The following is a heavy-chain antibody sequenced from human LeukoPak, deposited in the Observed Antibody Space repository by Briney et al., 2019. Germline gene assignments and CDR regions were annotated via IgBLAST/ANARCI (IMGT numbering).Heavy chain of an antibody. CDR1: GFTFGDYA. Sequence: GGSLRLSCTASGFTFGDYAMSWFRQAPGKGLEWVGFIRSKAYGGTTEYAASVKGRFTISRDDSKSIAYLQMNSLKTEDTAVYYSTRGGLGYCSSTSCYRFDYWGQGTLVTVSS. CDR2: IRSKAYGGTT. D-gene: IGHD2-2*02. J-gene: IGHJ4*02. V-gene: IGHV3-49*03. CDR3: TRGGLGYCSSTSCYRFDY.